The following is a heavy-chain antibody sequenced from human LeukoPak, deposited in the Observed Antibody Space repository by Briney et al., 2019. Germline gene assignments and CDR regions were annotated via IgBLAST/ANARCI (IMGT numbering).Heavy chain of an antibody. CDR2: IYYSGST. V-gene: IGHV4-59*01. J-gene: IGHJ4*02. D-gene: IGHD4-23*01. Sequence: SETLSLTCTVSGGSISSYYWSWIRQPPGKGLEWIGYIYYSGSTNYNPSLKSRVTISVDTSKNRFFLKLSSVTAADTAVYYCATVDYGGNFDYWGQGTLVTVSS. CDR1: GGSISSYY. CDR3: ATVDYGGNFDY.